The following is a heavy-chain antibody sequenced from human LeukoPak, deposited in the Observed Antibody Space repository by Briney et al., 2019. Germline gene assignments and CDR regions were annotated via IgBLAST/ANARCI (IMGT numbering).Heavy chain of an antibody. CDR2: IYYSGST. V-gene: IGHV4-39*01. CDR3: ARAPTNTAMVDY. Sequence: SETLSLTCTVSGGSISSSSYYWGWIRQPPGKGLERIGSIYYSGSTYYNPSLKSRVTISVDTSKNQFSLKLSSVTAADTAVYYCARAPTNTAMVDYWGQGTLVTVSS. J-gene: IGHJ4*02. CDR1: GGSISSSSYY. D-gene: IGHD5-18*01.